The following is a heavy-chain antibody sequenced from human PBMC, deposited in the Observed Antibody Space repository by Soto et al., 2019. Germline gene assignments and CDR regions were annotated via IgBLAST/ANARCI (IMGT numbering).Heavy chain of an antibody. CDR2: ISSSSSTI. V-gene: IGHV3-48*01. CDR3: ARHHPRYSYGSFDY. D-gene: IGHD5-18*01. Sequence: PGGSLRLSCAASVFTFSSYSMNWVRQAPGKGLEWVSYISSSSSTIYYADSVKGHVTISADKSISTAYLQWNSLKASDTAMYYCARHHPRYSYGSFDYWGQGTLVTVSS. J-gene: IGHJ4*02. CDR1: VFTFSSYS.